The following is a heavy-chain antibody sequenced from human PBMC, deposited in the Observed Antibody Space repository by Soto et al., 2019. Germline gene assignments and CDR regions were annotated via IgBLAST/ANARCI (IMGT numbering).Heavy chain of an antibody. Sequence: QVQLVQSGAEVKKPGSSAKVSCKASGGTFSSHGITWVRQAPGQGLEWMGGIIPMFGTPKYAQRFQGRVSITADKSTTTAYMELSSLRSEDTAVYYCAIGSVVVMGAATGGLIYWGQGALVTVSS. CDR3: AIGSVVVMGAATGGLIY. J-gene: IGHJ4*02. D-gene: IGHD2-21*01. V-gene: IGHV1-69*06. CDR2: IIPMFGTP. CDR1: GGTFSSHG.